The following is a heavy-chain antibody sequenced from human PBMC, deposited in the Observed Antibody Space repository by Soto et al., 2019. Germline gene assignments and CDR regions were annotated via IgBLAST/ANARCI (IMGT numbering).Heavy chain of an antibody. D-gene: IGHD3-10*02. CDR3: ARYMSNYNYGMDV. Sequence: QVQLQESGPGLVKPSETLSLTCTVSGGSISSYYWSWIRQPPGNGLEWIGYIYYSGITNYNPSLKSPVTISVDTSKNQFSLKLSSVTAADSAVDYCARYMSNYNYGMDVLGQGTTGTGSS. CDR2: IYYSGIT. J-gene: IGHJ6*02. CDR1: GGSISSYY. V-gene: IGHV4-59*01.